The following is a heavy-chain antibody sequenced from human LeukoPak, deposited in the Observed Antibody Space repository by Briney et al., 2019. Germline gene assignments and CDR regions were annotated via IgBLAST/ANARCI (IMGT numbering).Heavy chain of an antibody. CDR3: ATPTVVTPILVVPDA. Sequence: PGGSLRLSCAASGFTFSSYSMNWVRQAPGKGLEWVSYISSSSTIYYADSVKGRFTISRDNAKNSLYLQMNSLRAEDTAVYYCATPTVVTPILVVPDAWGQGTLVTVSS. V-gene: IGHV3-48*01. CDR2: ISSSSTI. J-gene: IGHJ5*02. D-gene: IGHD4-23*01. CDR1: GFTFSSYS.